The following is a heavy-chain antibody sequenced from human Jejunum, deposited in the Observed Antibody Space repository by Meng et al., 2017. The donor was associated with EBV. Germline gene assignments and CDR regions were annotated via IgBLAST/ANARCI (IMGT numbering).Heavy chain of an antibody. Sequence: QVQLLQSGAAVKKPRASVKVSCEDFGDTVTGYYMHWVRQAPGQGLEWMGWISAYNGNTNYAQKLQGRVTMTTDTSTSTAYMELRSLRSDDTAVYYCARGQGFRELLNSCWFEPWGQGTLVNVSS. CDR1: GDTVTGYY. J-gene: IGHJ5*02. D-gene: IGHD3-10*01. V-gene: IGHV1-18*04. CDR2: ISAYNGNT. CDR3: ARGQGFRELLNSCWFEP.